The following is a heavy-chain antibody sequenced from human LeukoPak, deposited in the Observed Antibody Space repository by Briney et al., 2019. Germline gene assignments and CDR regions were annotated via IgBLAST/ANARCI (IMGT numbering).Heavy chain of an antibody. CDR2: INPNSGGT. D-gene: IGHD3-22*01. CDR1: GYTFTGYY. J-gene: IGHJ4*02. CDR3: ARDGHYYDSSGYYYLDDY. Sequence: ASVKVSCKASGYTFTGYYMHWVRQAPGQGLEWMGWINPNSGGTNYAQKFQGRVTMTGDTSISTVYMELSRLRSDDTAVYYCARDGHYYDSSGYYYLDDYWGQGTLVTVSS. V-gene: IGHV1-2*02.